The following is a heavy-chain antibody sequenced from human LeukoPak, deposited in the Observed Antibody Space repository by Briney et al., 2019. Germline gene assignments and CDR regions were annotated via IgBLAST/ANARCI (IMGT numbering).Heavy chain of an antibody. CDR2: INHSGST. CDR1: GGPFSGYY. D-gene: IGHD3-9*01. V-gene: IGHV4-34*01. CDR3: ARGKLRYFDWSKYYFDY. J-gene: IGHJ4*02. Sequence: PSETLSLTCAVYGGPFSGYYWSWIRQPPGKGLEWIGEINHSGSTNYNPSLKSRVTISVDTSKNRFSLKLSSVTAADTAVYYCARGKLRYFDWSKYYFDYWGQGTLVTVSS.